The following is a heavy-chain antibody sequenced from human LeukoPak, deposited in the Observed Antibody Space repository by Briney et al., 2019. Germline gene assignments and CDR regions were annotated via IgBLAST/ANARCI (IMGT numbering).Heavy chain of an antibody. CDR1: GGSISGNF. V-gene: IGHV4-59*08. J-gene: IGHJ4*02. D-gene: IGHD3-10*01. Sequence: AVTLSLTCTVSGGSISGNFWSWIRQPPGKGLEYIGYIYYSGSTYYNPSLKSRVTMSVDTSKNQFSLRLSSVNAADTAGDYCASLGGLPGYYFDYWGQGTLVAVSS. CDR3: ASLGGLPGYYFDY. CDR2: IYYSGST.